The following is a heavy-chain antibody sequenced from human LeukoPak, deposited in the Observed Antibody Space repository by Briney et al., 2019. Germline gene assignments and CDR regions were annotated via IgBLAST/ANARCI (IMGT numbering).Heavy chain of an antibody. D-gene: IGHD1-26*01. V-gene: IGHV1-69*13. CDR3: ARAELLPLSCYYYYMDV. CDR2: IISIFVTA. CDR1: GGTLSSYA. Sequence: SVTVACMASGGTLSSYAISWVRQAAGQVIDWMGRIISIFVTANYAQKCQGRGTITADESTSTAYMELSSLRSEDTAICYCARAELLPLSCYYYYMDVWGKGTTVTVSS. J-gene: IGHJ6*03.